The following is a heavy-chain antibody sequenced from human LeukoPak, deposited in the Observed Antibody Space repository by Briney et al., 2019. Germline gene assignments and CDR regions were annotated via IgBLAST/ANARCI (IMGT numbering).Heavy chain of an antibody. CDR3: ASPHDMGGFDY. V-gene: IGHV3-11*01. CDR2: ISSSGSTI. J-gene: IGHJ4*02. D-gene: IGHD3-9*01. CDR1: GFTFSDYY. Sequence: GGSLRLSCATSGFTFSDYYMSWIRQAPGKGLEWDSYISSSGSTIYYAESVKGRFTISRDNAKNTLYLQMNSLRAEDAAVYYCASPHDMGGFDYWGQGPRSPSPQ.